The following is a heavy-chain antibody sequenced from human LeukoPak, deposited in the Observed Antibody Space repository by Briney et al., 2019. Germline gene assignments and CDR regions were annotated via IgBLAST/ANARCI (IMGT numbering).Heavy chain of an antibody. CDR3: ATEMATVEAFDI. CDR2: ISYDGSNK. Sequence: PGGSLRLSCAASGFTFSSYAMHWVRQAPGRGLEWVAVISYDGSNKYYADSVKGRFTISRDNAKNSLYLQMNSLRAEDTAVYYCATEMATVEAFDIWGQGTMVTVSS. J-gene: IGHJ3*02. V-gene: IGHV3-30-3*01. CDR1: GFTFSSYA. D-gene: IGHD5-24*01.